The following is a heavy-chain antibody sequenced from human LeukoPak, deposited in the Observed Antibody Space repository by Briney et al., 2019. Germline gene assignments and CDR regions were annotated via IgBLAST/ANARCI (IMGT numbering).Heavy chain of an antibody. D-gene: IGHD1-26*01. CDR3: ARVSGSYYPGWFDP. CDR1: GYTFTGYY. CDR2: INPNSGGT. Sequence: ASVKVSCKASGYTFTGYYMHWVRQAPGQGLEWMGWINPNSGGTNYAQKFQGRVTMTRDTSISTAYMELSRLRSDDTAVYYCARVSGSYYPGWFDPWGQGTLVTVSS. J-gene: IGHJ5*02. V-gene: IGHV1-2*02.